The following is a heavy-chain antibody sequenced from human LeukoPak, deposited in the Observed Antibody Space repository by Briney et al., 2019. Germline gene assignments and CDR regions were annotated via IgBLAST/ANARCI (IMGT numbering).Heavy chain of an antibody. Sequence: GGSLRLSCAASGFTFSNYAMSWVRQAPGKGLEWVSVISGSGGSTYYADSVKGRFTISRDNSKNTLYLQMNSLRAEDTAVYYCAKRGSNYYYDYWGQGTLVTVSS. V-gene: IGHV3-23*01. D-gene: IGHD3-10*01. CDR3: AKRGSNYYYDY. J-gene: IGHJ4*02. CDR1: GFTFSNYA. CDR2: ISGSGGST.